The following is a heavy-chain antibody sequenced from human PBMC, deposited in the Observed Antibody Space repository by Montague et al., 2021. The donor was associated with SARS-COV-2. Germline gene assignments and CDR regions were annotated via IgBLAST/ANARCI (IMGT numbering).Heavy chain of an antibody. CDR2: ISATSRTI. J-gene: IGHJ6*02. V-gene: IGHV3-48*04. CDR1: GFTSSDYG. CDR3: VRDPATGMDV. Sequence: SLRLSCAASGFTSSDYGINWVRQAPGMGLEWFSYISATSRTIYYSDSVKGRFTVSRDNAENSLYLQMNSLRAEDTALYYCVRDPATGMDVWGLGTMVTVSS.